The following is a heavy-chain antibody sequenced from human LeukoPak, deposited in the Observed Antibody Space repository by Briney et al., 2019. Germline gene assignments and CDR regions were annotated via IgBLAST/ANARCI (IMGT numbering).Heavy chain of an antibody. CDR3: ARSLSQRGNFDY. Sequence: PGGSLRLSCAASGFTFSSYAMHWVRQAPGKGLEWVAVISYDGSNKCYADSVKGRFTISRDNSKNTLYLQMNSLRAEDTAVYYCARSLSQRGNFDYWGQGTLVTVSS. J-gene: IGHJ4*02. CDR2: ISYDGSNK. CDR1: GFTFSSYA. V-gene: IGHV3-30-3*01.